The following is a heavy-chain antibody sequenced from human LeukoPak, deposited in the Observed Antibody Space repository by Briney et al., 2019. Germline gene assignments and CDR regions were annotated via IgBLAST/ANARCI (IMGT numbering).Heavy chain of an antibody. CDR3: ATYSSSWYSLPIPLDY. J-gene: IGHJ4*02. CDR2: ISYDGSNK. CDR1: GLTFSSFG. Sequence: GGSLRLSCAASGLTFSSFGMHWVRQAPGKGLEWVAVISYDGSNKYYAASVKGRFTISRDNSKNALYLQMNSLRAEDTAVYYCATYSSSWYSLPIPLDYWGQGTLITVSS. V-gene: IGHV3-30*03. D-gene: IGHD6-13*01.